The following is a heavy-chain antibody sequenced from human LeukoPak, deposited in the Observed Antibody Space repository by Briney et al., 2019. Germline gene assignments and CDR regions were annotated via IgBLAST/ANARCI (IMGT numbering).Heavy chain of an antibody. CDR2: IKEDGSAK. CDR3: ARARWGIAVAGTTGPSDY. V-gene: IGHV3-7*02. J-gene: IGHJ4*02. Sequence: GGSLRLSCTASGFTLSRYWMTWVRQAPGKGLEWVANIKEDGSAKYYVDSMKGRFTISRDNAKNSLYLQINSLRAEDTAVYYCARARWGIAVAGTTGPSDYWGQGTLVTVSS. D-gene: IGHD6-19*01. CDR1: GFTLSRYW.